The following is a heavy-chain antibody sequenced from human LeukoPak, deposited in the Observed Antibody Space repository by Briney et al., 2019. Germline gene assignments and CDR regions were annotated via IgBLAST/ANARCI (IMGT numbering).Heavy chain of an antibody. CDR1: GYTSTSYY. V-gene: IGHV1-46*01. Sequence: AASVKVSCKASGYTSTSYYMHWVRQAPGQGLEWMGIINPSGGSTSYAQKFQGRVTMTRDTSTSTVYMELSSLRSEDTAVYYCARGLGIGVTTLPFDIWGQGTMVTVSS. J-gene: IGHJ3*02. CDR3: ARGLGIGVTTLPFDI. D-gene: IGHD4-17*01. CDR2: INPSGGST.